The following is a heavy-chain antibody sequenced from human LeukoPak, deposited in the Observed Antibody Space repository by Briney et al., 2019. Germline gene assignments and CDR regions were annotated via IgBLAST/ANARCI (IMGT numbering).Heavy chain of an antibody. J-gene: IGHJ4*02. V-gene: IGHV1-8*03. CDR2: MDPNSGNT. CDR1: GGTFISYD. CDR3: ARGDPDY. Sequence: ASVKVSCKASGGTFISYDINWVRQATGQGLEWMGWMDPNSGNTGYAQKFQGRVTITRNTSISAAYMELSSLRSEDTAVYYCARGDPDYWGQGTLVTVSS.